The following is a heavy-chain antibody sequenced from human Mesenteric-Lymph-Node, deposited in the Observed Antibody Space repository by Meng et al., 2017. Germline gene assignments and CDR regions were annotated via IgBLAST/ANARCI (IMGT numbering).Heavy chain of an antibody. V-gene: IGHV3-74*01. CDR2: INSDGSST. CDR3: ARDRYCSSTSCHDFYY. D-gene: IGHD2-2*01. J-gene: IGHJ4*02. Sequence: GESLKISCAASGFILSKYWMHWVRQGPGKGLVWVSHINSDGSSTTYADSVKGRFTISRDNAKNTLYLQMNSLRAEDTAVYYCARDRYCSSTSCHDFYYWGQGTLVTVSS. CDR1: GFILSKYW.